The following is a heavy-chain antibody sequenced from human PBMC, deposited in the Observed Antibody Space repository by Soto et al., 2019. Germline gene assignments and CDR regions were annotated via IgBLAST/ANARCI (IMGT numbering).Heavy chain of an antibody. J-gene: IGHJ4*02. CDR1: CRSLISTSYY. D-gene: IGHD3-10*01. CDR3: ASRVYGAPL. CDR2: IYSGGST. Sequence: SQPLSLPSTVPCRSLISTSYYWGWIRQPPGKGLEWIGSIYSGGSTYYNPSLKSRVTISVDTSKNQFSLKLSSVTAADTAVYYCASRVYGAPLWGQGTLVTVS. V-gene: IGHV4-39*01.